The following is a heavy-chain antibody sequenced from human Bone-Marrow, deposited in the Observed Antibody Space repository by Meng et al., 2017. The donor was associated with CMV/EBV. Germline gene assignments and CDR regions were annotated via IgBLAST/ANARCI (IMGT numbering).Heavy chain of an antibody. V-gene: IGHV1-2*02. CDR1: GYTFTGYY. J-gene: IGHJ3*02. Sequence: ASVKVSCKAYGYTFTGYYMHWVRQAPGQGLEWMGWINPNRGGTNYAQKFQGRVTMTRDTSINTAYMELSRLRSDDTAVYFCARGRGVDIVLVDAFDIWGQGTMVTVS. CDR3: ARGRGVDIVLVDAFDI. D-gene: IGHD2-8*02. CDR2: INPNRGGT.